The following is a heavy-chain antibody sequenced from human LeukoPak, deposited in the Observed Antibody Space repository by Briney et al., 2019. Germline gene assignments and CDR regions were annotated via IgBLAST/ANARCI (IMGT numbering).Heavy chain of an antibody. J-gene: IGHJ4*02. CDR1: GFTFSSYS. D-gene: IGHD6-13*01. CDR3: ARDFKVSGIAAAVAPVDY. V-gene: IGHV3-21*01. CDR2: ISSSSSYI. Sequence: PGGSLRLSCAASGFTFSSYSMNWVRQAPGKGLEWVSSISSSSSYIYYADSMKGRFTISRDNAKNSLYLQMNSLRAEDTAVYYCARDFKVSGIAAAVAPVDYWGQGTLVTVSS.